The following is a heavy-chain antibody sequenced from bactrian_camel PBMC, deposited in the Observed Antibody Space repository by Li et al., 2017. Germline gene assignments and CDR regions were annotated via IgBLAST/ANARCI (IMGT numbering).Heavy chain of an antibody. CDR2: IYTGSGNT. CDR3: AAWAFSVCTVATGLSMNQW. V-gene: IGHV3S1*01. CDR1: GYTYNRNC. Sequence: VQLVESGGGSVQAGGSLRLSCAASGYTYNRNCMAWFRQAPGKEREGVARIYTGSGNTYYADSVKGRFTISRDNAKNTLNLQMNNLKPEDTGMYYCAAWAFSVCTVATGLSMNQWWGQGTQVTVS. J-gene: IGHJ4*01. D-gene: IGHD6*01.